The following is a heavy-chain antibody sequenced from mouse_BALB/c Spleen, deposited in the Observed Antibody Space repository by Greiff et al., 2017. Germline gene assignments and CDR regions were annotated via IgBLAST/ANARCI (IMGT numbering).Heavy chain of an antibody. V-gene: IGHV5-6-5*01. CDR2: ISSGGST. Sequence: EVMLVESGGGLVKPGGSLKLSCAASGFTFSSYDMSWVRQTPEKRLEWVASISSGGSTYYPDSVKGRFTISRDNARNILYLQMSSLRSEDTAMYYCARSYGSYFDVWGAGTTVTVSA. D-gene: IGHD1-1*01. CDR3: ARSYGSYFDV. J-gene: IGHJ1*01. CDR1: GFTFSSYD.